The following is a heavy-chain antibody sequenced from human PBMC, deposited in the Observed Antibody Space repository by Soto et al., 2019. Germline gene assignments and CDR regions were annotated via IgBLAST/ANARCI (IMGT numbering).Heavy chain of an antibody. J-gene: IGHJ4*02. Sequence: SETLSLTCTVSGGSVSSSSYYWSWIRQPPGKGLEWIGYIYYSGSTNYNPSLKSRVTISVDTSKNQFSLKLSSVTAADTAVYYCARSRVYDFWSGYFSSGVLDYWGQGTLVTVSS. CDR2: IYYSGST. CDR3: ARSRVYDFWSGYFSSGVLDY. CDR1: GGSVSSSSYY. D-gene: IGHD3-3*01. V-gene: IGHV4-61*01.